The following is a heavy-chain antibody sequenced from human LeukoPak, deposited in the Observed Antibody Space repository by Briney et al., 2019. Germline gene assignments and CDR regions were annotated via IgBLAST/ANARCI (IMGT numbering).Heavy chain of an antibody. CDR2: IKQDGSEK. Sequence: PGGSLRLSCAASGLSFSTYWMSWIRRAPGKGLEWVAKIKQDGSEKYYVDSVQGRFTISRDNAKNLLYLQMNSLRVDDTAVLYCARGGSGSYHEVTPYWGQGTLVTVSS. CDR1: GLSFSTYW. J-gene: IGHJ4*02. CDR3: ARGGSGSYHEVTPY. D-gene: IGHD1-26*01. V-gene: IGHV3-7*04.